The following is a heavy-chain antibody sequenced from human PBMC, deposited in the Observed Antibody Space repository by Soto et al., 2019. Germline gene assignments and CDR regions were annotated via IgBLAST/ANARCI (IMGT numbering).Heavy chain of an antibody. Sequence: QVQLVQSGAEVKKPGASVKVSCKASGYTFTSYYMHWVRQAPGQGLEWMGIINPSGGSTSYAQKFQGRVTMTSDTSTSTVYMELSSLRSEDTAVYYCARDRAPHYYDSSGYPDYWGQGTLGTVSS. CDR2: INPSGGST. D-gene: IGHD3-22*01. CDR3: ARDRAPHYYDSSGYPDY. V-gene: IGHV1-46*01. J-gene: IGHJ4*02. CDR1: GYTFTSYY.